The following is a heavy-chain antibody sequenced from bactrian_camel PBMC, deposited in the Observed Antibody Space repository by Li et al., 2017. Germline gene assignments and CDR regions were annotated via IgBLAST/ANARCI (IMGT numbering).Heavy chain of an antibody. CDR2: TSTNGST. J-gene: IGHJ4*01. Sequence: HVQLVESGGGSVQAGGSLRLSCTAPGIDFNTCDMNWYRQVAGKQREWVSSTSTNGSTNYASSVKGRFTISQDNAKSTVYLQMNSLRPEDTAMYYCAARQPCRLWLGYDDPGEYNYWGPSTQVTVS. CDR3: AARQPCRLWLGYDDPGEYNY. D-gene: IGHD1*01. CDR1: GIDFNTCD. V-gene: IGHV3S53*01.